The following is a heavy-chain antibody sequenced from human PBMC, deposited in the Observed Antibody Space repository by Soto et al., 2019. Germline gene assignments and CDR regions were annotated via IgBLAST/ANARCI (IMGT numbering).Heavy chain of an antibody. CDR3: VRATYFSDSSGYTRCLDY. J-gene: IGHJ4*02. CDR2: SRDKPQGYST. Sequence: PGGSLRLSCADSGFTLSEHYIDCVRQAPGKGLEWVGRSRDKPQGYSTAYAASVKGRFTTSRDESKNSAYLQMNRLKTEDTAVYYCVRATYFSDSSGYTRCLDYWGQGTLVTVSS. V-gene: IGHV3-72*01. D-gene: IGHD3-22*01. CDR1: GFTLSEHY.